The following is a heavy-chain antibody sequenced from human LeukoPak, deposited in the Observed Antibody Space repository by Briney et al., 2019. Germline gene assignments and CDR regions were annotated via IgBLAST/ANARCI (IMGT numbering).Heavy chain of an antibody. CDR3: AREIAAAGRGYYGMDV. V-gene: IGHV3-21*01. Sequence: GGSLRLSCAASGFTFSSYSMNWVRQAPGKGLEWVSSINSSSSDIYYADSVKGRFTISRDNAKNSLYLQMNSLRAEDTAVYYCAREIAAAGRGYYGMDVWGQGTTVTVSS. CDR1: GFTFSSYS. CDR2: INSSSSDI. D-gene: IGHD6-13*01. J-gene: IGHJ6*02.